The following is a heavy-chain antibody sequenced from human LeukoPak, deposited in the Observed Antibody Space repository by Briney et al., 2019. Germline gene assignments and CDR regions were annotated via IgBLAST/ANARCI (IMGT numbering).Heavy chain of an antibody. CDR3: ARACWEKQWLVTYDAFDI. V-gene: IGHV4-39*07. CDR2: IYYSEST. J-gene: IGHJ3*02. D-gene: IGHD6-19*01. Sequence: PSETLSLTCTVSGGSISSSSYYWGWIRQPPGKGLEWIGSIYYSESTYYNPSLKSRVTISVDKSKNQFSLKLSSVTAADTAVYYCARACWEKQWLVTYDAFDIWGQGTMVTVSS. CDR1: GGSISSSSYY.